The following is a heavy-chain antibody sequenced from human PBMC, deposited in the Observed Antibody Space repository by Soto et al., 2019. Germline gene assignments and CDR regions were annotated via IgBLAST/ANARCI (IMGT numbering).Heavy chain of an antibody. V-gene: IGHV1-18*04. J-gene: IGHJ3*01. CDR3: AREGLLGLFDAYDL. D-gene: IGHD3-3*01. CDR2: ISTHNGNT. Sequence: ASVKVSFKASVFTNSGISWVRQAPGQRLEWMGWISTHNGNTIYAQKFQGRVIMTMDTSTTTVYMELRSLRPDDTAVYLCAREGLLGLFDAYDLWGQGTRVTDSS. CDR1: VFTNSG.